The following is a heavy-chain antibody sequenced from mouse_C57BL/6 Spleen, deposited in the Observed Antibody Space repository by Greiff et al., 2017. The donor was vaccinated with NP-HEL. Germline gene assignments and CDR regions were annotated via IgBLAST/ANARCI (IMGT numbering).Heavy chain of an antibody. CDR2: IDPSDSYT. CDR3: ARSPVVARYFDV. Sequence: VQLQQSGAELVKPGASVKLSCKASGYTFTSYWMQWVKQRPGQGLEWIGEIDPSDSYTNYNQKFKGKATLTVDTSSSTAYMQLSSLTSEDSAVDYCARSPVVARYFDVWGTGTTVTVSS. D-gene: IGHD1-1*01. CDR1: GYTFTSYW. V-gene: IGHV1-50*01. J-gene: IGHJ1*03.